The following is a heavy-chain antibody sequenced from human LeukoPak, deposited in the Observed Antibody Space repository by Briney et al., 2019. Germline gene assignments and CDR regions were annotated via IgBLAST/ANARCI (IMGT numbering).Heavy chain of an antibody. CDR2: INSDGSST. D-gene: IGHD6-13*01. Sequence: PGGSLRLFCAASGFTFSSYWMHWVRQAPGKGLVWVSRINSDGSSTSYADSVKGRFTISRDNAKNTLYLQMNSLRAEDTAVYYCATAAGTVSDFDYWGQGTLVTVSS. CDR3: ATAAGTVSDFDY. J-gene: IGHJ4*02. CDR1: GFTFSSYW. V-gene: IGHV3-74*01.